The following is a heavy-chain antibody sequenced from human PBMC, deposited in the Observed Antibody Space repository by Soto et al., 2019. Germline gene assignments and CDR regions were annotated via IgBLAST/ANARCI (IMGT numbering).Heavy chain of an antibody. V-gene: IGHV4-59*01. CDR1: GGSISSYY. D-gene: IGHD2-2*02. CDR2: IYYSGST. Sequence: SETLSLTCTVSGGSISSYYWSWIRQPPGKGLEWIGYIYYSGSTNYNPSLKSRVTISVDTSKNQFSLKLSSVTAADTAVYYCARERSVVVVPAAINQPISTTTTTWTSGPYYYYYMDVWGKGTTVTVSS. CDR3: ARERSVVVVPAAINQPISTTTTTWTSGPYYYYYMDV. J-gene: IGHJ6*03.